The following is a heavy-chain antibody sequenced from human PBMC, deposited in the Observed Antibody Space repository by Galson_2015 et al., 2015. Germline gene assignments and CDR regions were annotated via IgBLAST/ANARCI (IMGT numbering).Heavy chain of an antibody. CDR3: AKPTRVIFGVVTAWYYYMDV. V-gene: IGHV1-69*06. CDR1: GGSFSTYA. J-gene: IGHJ6*03. D-gene: IGHD3-3*01. Sequence: SVKVSCKASGGSFSTYAINWVRQAPGQGLEWMGGITPMFGTANYAQKFQGRVTITADKSTSTAYMEVSSLRSEDTAVYYCAKPTRVIFGVVTAWYYYMDVWGKGTTVTVSS. CDR2: ITPMFGTA.